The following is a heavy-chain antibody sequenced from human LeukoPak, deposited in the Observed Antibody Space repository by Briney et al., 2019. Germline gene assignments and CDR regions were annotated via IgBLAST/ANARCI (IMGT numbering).Heavy chain of an antibody. CDR3: ARGAEHYVILTGYYTGMEAYYFDY. CDR1: GFTVSTNY. Sequence: GGSLRLSCAASGFTVSTNYMTWVRQAPGKGLEWVSVIFGGGSTYYADSVKGRFTISRDNSKNTLYLQMNSLRAEDTAVYYCARGAEHYVILTGYYTGMEAYYFDYWGQGTLVTVSS. D-gene: IGHD3-9*01. V-gene: IGHV3-66*01. CDR2: IFGGGST. J-gene: IGHJ4*02.